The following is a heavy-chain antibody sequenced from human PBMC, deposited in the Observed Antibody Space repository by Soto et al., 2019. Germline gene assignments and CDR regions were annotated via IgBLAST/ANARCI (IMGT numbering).Heavy chain of an antibody. CDR3: ARVGHITNYGMAV. D-gene: IGHD1-26*01. J-gene: IGHJ6*02. CDR2: IIPFFGTS. V-gene: IGHV1-69*01. CDR1: GGTFSSYP. Sequence: QGQLVQSGAEVEKPGSSVKVSCEASGGTFSSYPINWVRQAPGQGLEWMGGIIPFFGTSNYAQKFQGRVTINADDSTSTAYMELRSLRAEDTAVYYCARVGHITNYGMAVWGQGTTVTVSS.